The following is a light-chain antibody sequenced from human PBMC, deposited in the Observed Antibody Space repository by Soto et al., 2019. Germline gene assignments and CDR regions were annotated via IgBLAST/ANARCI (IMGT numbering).Light chain of an antibody. Sequence: QSALTQPASVSGSPGQSITISCTGTSSDVGRYNLVSWYQQHPGKAPKLMIYEVSTRPSGVSNRFSGSKSGNTTSLTISGLQAEDEADYYCCSYAGSSTCVFGTGTKLTVL. CDR3: CSYAGSSTCV. CDR2: EVS. CDR1: SSDVGRYNL. V-gene: IGLV2-23*02. J-gene: IGLJ1*01.